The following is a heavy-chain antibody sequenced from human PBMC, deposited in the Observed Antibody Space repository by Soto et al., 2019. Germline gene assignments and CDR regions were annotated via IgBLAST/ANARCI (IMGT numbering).Heavy chain of an antibody. CDR2: INSDGSST. D-gene: IGHD5-12*01. J-gene: IGHJ4*02. CDR1: GFTFSSYW. V-gene: IGHV3-74*01. CDR3: ARDPRNIVATTDY. Sequence: GESLKISCAASGFTFSSYWMHWVRQAPGKGLVWVSRINSDGSSTSYADSVKGRFTISRDNAKNTLYLQMNSLRAEDTAVYYCARDPRNIVATTDYWGQGTLVTVSS.